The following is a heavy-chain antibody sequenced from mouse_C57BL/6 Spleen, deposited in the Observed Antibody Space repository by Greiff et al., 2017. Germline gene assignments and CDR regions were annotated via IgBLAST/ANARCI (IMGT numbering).Heavy chain of an antibody. CDR1: GFSLTSYG. J-gene: IGHJ4*01. CDR3: ARGWLLRLYAMDY. V-gene: IGHV2-2*01. D-gene: IGHD2-3*01. CDR2: IWSGGST. Sequence: QVQLKESGPGLVQPSQSLSITCTVSGFSLTSYGVHWVRQSPGKGLEWLGVIWSGGSTDYNAAFISRLIISKDNSKSKVFFKMNSLQADDTAIYYCARGWLLRLYAMDYWGQGTSVTVSS.